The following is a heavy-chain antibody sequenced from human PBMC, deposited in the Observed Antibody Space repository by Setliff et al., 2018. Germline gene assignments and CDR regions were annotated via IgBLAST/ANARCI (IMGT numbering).Heavy chain of an antibody. CDR3: TKWVTGAFDV. CDR1: GGSITNFY. D-gene: IGHD1-26*01. V-gene: IGHV4-59*08. J-gene: IGHJ3*01. Sequence: KTSETLSLTCTVSGGSITNFYWNWIRQSPGKGLEWIGYIYSSGITNYNPSLKSRLTISADTSKRQFSLNLISVTAADTGVYYCTKWVTGAFDVWGQGTRVTVS. CDR2: IYSSGIT.